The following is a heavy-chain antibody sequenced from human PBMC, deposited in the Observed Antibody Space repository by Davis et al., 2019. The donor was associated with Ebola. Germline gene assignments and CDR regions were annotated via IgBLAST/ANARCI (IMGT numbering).Heavy chain of an antibody. CDR3: ARAQFPTTCDH. V-gene: IGHV1-18*04. D-gene: IGHD1-1*01. Sequence: ASVKVSCKASGYTFTNYGITWVRQAPGQGLEWMGWINPHNGNTNYAQNVQGRVVMTSDTATTTAYMEVGSLRSDDTAVYYCARAQFPTTCDHWGQGTLVTVSS. J-gene: IGHJ4*02. CDR2: INPHNGNT. CDR1: GYTFTNYG.